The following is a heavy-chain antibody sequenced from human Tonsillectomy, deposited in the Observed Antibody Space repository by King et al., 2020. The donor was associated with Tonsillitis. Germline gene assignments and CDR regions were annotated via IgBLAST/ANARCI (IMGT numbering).Heavy chain of an antibody. CDR2: IYNSGST. Sequence: LQLQESGPGLVRPSETLSLTCTVSGGSSSSTGSYWAWIRQPPGKGLEWVGSIYNSGSTYYNPSLKSRVTISVDTSKNQFSLKLSSVTAAATAVYYCAKPSIAVAGRGWFDPWGQGTLVTVSS. CDR3: AKPSIAVAGRGWFDP. CDR1: GGSSSSTGSY. J-gene: IGHJ5*02. V-gene: IGHV4-39*01. D-gene: IGHD6-19*01.